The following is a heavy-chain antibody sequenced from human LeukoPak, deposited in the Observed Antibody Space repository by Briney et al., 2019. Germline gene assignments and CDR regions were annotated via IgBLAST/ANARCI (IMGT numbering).Heavy chain of an antibody. J-gene: IGHJ4*02. D-gene: IGHD3-9*01. CDR3: ARGGARDYDILTGYYWSWSHDY. CDR1: GFTFSSYE. Sequence: GGSLRLSCAASGFTFSSYEMNWVRQAPGKGLEWVSYISSSGSTIYYADPVKGRFTISRDNAKDSLYLQMNSLRAEDTAVYYCARGGARDYDILTGYYWSWSHDYWGQGTLVTVPS. CDR2: ISSSGSTI. V-gene: IGHV3-48*03.